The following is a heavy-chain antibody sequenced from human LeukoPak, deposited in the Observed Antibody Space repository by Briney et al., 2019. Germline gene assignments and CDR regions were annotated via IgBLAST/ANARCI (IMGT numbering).Heavy chain of an antibody. CDR2: IKSKTDGGTT. Sequence: GGSLRLSCAASGFTFSNAWMTWVRQAPGKGLEWVGRIKSKTDGGTTDNAAPVKGRFTISRDDSKNTLYLQMNSLKIEDTAVYYCTTVAITMTRGVVIITRSFDYWGQGTPVTVSS. D-gene: IGHD3-10*01. CDR1: GFTFSNAW. CDR3: TTVAITMTRGVVIITRSFDY. V-gene: IGHV3-15*01. J-gene: IGHJ4*02.